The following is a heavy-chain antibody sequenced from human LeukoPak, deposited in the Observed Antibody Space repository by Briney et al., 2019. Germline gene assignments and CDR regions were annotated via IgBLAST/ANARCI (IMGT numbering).Heavy chain of an antibody. D-gene: IGHD1-1*01. CDR3: ARVRLEYGFDY. J-gene: IGHJ4*02. V-gene: IGHV4-38-2*02. Sequence: PSETLSLTCTVSGYSISSGYDWGWIRPPPGKGPEWIGSIYHSGSTYYNPSLKSRVTISVDTSKNQFSLKLSSVTAADTAVYYCARVRLEYGFDYWGQATLVTASS. CDR2: IYHSGST. CDR1: GYSISSGYD.